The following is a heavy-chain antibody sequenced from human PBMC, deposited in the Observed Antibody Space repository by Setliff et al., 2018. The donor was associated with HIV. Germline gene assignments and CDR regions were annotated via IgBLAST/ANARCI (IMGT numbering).Heavy chain of an antibody. CDR2: INHNELT. Sequence: SETLSLTCSVSGGSITNDNNYWGWIRQSPGKGLEWIGYINHNELTYYNPSLKSRIIMSVDTSKKQLSLKLSSVTAVDTAVYFCARISNGFEPNAFDTWGLGTMVTVSS. J-gene: IGHJ3*02. CDR3: ARISNGFEPNAFDT. D-gene: IGHD3-22*01. CDR1: GGSITNDNNY. V-gene: IGHV4-39*07.